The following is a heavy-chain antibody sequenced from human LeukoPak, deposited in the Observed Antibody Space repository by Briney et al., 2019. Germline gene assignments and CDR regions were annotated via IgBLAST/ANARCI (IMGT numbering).Heavy chain of an antibody. V-gene: IGHV3-23*01. CDR3: AKDSSGPEYYFDY. J-gene: IGHJ4*02. CDR1: GFTFRSYA. CDR2: ISGSGGST. D-gene: IGHD6-19*01. Sequence: GGPLRLSCAASGFTFRSYAMSWVRQAPGKGLEWVSAISGSGGSTYYADSVKGRFTISRDNSKNTLYLQMNSLRAEDTAVYYCAKDSSGPEYYFDYWGQGTLVTVSS.